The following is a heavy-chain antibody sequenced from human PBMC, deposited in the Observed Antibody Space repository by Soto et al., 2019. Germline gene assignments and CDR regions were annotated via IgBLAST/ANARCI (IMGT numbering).Heavy chain of an antibody. CDR1: GGTFSSNA. D-gene: IGHD6-19*01. J-gene: IGHJ4*02. V-gene: IGHV1-69*06. Sequence: QVQLVQSGAEVKKPGSSVKVSCKASGGTFSSNAISWVRQAPGQGLEWMGGIIPIYASPNYAQNFQGRVTVTADKATSTAYLELSRLQFADSAIYYCAVAVTGSRSPLAHWGQGTLVIVSS. CDR3: AVAVTGSRSPLAH. CDR2: IIPIYASP.